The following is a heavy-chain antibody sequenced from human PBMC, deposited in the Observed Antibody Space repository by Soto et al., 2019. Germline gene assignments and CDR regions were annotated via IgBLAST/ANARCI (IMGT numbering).Heavy chain of an antibody. CDR1: GFTFSSYA. D-gene: IGHD5-18*01. V-gene: IGHV3-23*01. CDR2: ISGSGGST. Sequence: PGGSLRLSCAASGFTFSSYAMSWVRQAPGKGLEWVSAISGSGGSTYYADSVKGRFTISRDNSKNTLYLQMNSLRAEDTAVYYCAKVGGIQLWFSDFDYWGQGTLVTVSS. CDR3: AKVGGIQLWFSDFDY. J-gene: IGHJ4*02.